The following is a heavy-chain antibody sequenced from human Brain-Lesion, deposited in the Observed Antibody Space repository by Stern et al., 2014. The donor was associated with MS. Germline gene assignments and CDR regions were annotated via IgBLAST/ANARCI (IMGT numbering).Heavy chain of an antibody. CDR1: GGSLSSGGYY. J-gene: IGHJ6*02. D-gene: IGHD2-2*01. Sequence: VHLVESGPGLVKPSPPLSLSCTVSGGSLSSGGYYLRWIRQPAGKGLEWIGRLVNNGSTSYTPPLKSRVTISIDTSKNQFSLRLNSMTAADTAVYYCARGRVVPGFQYYATDVWGQGTTVIVSS. CDR3: ARGRVVPGFQYYATDV. V-gene: IGHV4-61*02. CDR2: LVNNGST.